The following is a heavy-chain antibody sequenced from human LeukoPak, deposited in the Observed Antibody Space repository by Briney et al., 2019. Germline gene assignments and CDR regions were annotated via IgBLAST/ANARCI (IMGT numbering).Heavy chain of an antibody. CDR3: ARGPAAALYYYYYMDV. J-gene: IGHJ6*03. CDR1: GASISSSY. Sequence: PSETLSLTCTVSGASISSSYWSWIRQPAGKGLEWIGRFYTTGSTNYNPSLQSRVTMSVDTSKNQFSLKLSSVTAADTAVYYCARGPAAALYYYYYMDVWGKGTTVTISS. V-gene: IGHV4-4*07. D-gene: IGHD6-13*01. CDR2: FYTTGST.